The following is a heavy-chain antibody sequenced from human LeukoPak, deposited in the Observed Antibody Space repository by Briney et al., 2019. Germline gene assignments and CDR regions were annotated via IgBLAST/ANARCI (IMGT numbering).Heavy chain of an antibody. D-gene: IGHD5-18*01. Sequence: SETLSLTCAVSGGSISSYYWSWIRQPPGKGLEWIGRIYTSGSTNYNPSLKSRVTMSVDTSKNQFSLKLSSVTAADTAAYYCARGDTANHFDYWGQGTLVTVSS. CDR1: GGSISSYY. CDR2: IYTSGST. J-gene: IGHJ4*02. CDR3: ARGDTANHFDY. V-gene: IGHV4-4*07.